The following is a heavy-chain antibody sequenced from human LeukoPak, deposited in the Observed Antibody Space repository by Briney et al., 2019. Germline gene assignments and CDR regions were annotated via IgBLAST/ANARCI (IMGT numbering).Heavy chain of an antibody. CDR2: IIPILGIA. CDR1: GYTFTTYG. V-gene: IGHV1-69*04. Sequence: SVKVSCKASGYTFTTYGISWVRQAPGQGLEWMGRIIPILGIANYAQKFQGRVTITADKSTSTAYMELSSLRSEDTAVYYCARGLKRNWFDPWGQGTLVTVSS. CDR3: ARGLKRNWFDP. J-gene: IGHJ5*02.